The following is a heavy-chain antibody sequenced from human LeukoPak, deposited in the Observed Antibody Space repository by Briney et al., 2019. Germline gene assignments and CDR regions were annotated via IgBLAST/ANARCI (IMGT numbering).Heavy chain of an antibody. Sequence: GGSLRLSCAASGFPFSGYWMSWIRQTPEKGLEWVANIKQDGNEKYYVDSVKGRFTISRDNAKNSLYLHMNSLRADDTAVYYCARDKIVGPTTLDYWGQGTLVTVSS. V-gene: IGHV3-7*01. J-gene: IGHJ4*02. CDR3: ARDKIVGPTTLDY. D-gene: IGHD1-26*01. CDR2: IKQDGNEK. CDR1: GFPFSGYW.